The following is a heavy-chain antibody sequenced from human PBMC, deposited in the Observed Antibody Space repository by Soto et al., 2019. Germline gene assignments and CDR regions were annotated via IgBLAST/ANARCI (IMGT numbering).Heavy chain of an antibody. CDR2: IYYSGST. J-gene: IGHJ6*02. CDR3: ARDHNGGGYYYYGMDV. CDR1: GGSISSYY. V-gene: IGHV4-59*01. Sequence: PSETLSLTCTVSGGSISSYYWSWIRQPPGKGLEWIGYIYYSGSTNYNPSLKSRVTISVDTSKNQFSLKLSSVTAADTAVYYCARDHNGGGYYYYGMDVWGQGTRVTVSS. D-gene: IGHD2-8*01.